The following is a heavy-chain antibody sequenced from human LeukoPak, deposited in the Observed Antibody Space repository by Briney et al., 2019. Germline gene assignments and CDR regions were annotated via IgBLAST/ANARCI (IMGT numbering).Heavy chain of an antibody. CDR2: ISTYNGDT. CDR3: ARDHNWVVDY. D-gene: IGHD1-1*01. J-gene: IGHJ4*02. V-gene: IGHV1-18*01. CDR1: GYTFTSYG. Sequence: GASVKVSCKASGYTFTSYGIRWVRQAPGQGLEWMGWISTYNGDTNYAQKLQGRVTMTTDTSTSTAYMALRSLRSDDTAVYYCARDHNWVVDYWGLGTLVTVSS.